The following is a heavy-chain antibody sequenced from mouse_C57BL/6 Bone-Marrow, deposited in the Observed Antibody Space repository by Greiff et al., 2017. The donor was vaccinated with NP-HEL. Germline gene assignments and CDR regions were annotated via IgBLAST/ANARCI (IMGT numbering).Heavy chain of an antibody. Sequence: VKLKESGPGLVAPSQSLSITCTVSGFSLTSYGVDWVRQSPGKGLEWLGVIWGVGSTNYNSALKSRLSISKDNSKSQVFLKMNSLQTDDTAMYYCASLYYGNYDAMDYWGQGTSVTVSS. CDR2: IWGVGST. CDR1: GFSLTSYG. V-gene: IGHV2-6*01. CDR3: ASLYYGNYDAMDY. J-gene: IGHJ4*01. D-gene: IGHD2-1*01.